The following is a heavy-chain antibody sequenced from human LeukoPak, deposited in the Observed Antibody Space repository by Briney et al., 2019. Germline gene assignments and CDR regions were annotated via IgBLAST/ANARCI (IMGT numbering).Heavy chain of an antibody. CDR1: GFTFSSYS. CDR2: ISSSSSYI. V-gene: IGHV3-21*01. D-gene: IGHD2-15*01. Sequence: KTGGSLRLSCAASGFTFSSYSMNWVRQAPGKGLEWVSSISSSSSYIYYADSVKGRFTISRDNAKNSLYLQMNSLRAEDTAVYYCARAGTSGGSCYFACDDYWGQGTLVTVSS. J-gene: IGHJ4*02. CDR3: ARAGTSGGSCYFACDDY.